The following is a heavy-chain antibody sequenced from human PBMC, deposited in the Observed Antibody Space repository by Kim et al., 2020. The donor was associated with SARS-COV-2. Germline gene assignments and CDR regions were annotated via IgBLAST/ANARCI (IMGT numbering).Heavy chain of an antibody. CDR1: GGSISSSSYY. Sequence: SETLSLTCTVSGGSISSSSYYWGWIRQPPGKGLEWIGSIYYSGSTYYNPSLKSRVTISVDTSKNQFSLKLSSVTAADTAVYYCATPYRYYYDSSGYYTFDYWGQGTLVTVSS. V-gene: IGHV4-39*01. CDR3: ATPYRYYYDSSGYYTFDY. J-gene: IGHJ4*02. CDR2: IYYSGST. D-gene: IGHD3-22*01.